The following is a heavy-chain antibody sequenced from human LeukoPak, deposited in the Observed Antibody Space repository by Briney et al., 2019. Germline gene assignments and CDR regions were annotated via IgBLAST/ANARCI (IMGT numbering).Heavy chain of an antibody. J-gene: IGHJ4*02. CDR2: FDPEDGET. CDR1: GYTLTELS. D-gene: IGHD1-26*01. V-gene: IGHV1-24*01. CDR3: ATMGVSGSYYLDFDY. Sequence: ASVKVSCKVSGYTLTELSMHWVRQAPGEGLEWMGGFDPEDGETIYAQKFQGRVTMTEDTSTDTAYMELSSLRSEDTAVYYCATMGVSGSYYLDFDYWGQGTLVTVSP.